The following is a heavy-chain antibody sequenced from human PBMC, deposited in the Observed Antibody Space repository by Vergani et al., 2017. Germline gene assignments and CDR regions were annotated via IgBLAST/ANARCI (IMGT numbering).Heavy chain of an antibody. V-gene: IGHV4-34*01. D-gene: IGHD2/OR15-2a*01. J-gene: IGHJ4*02. CDR1: GGSFSGYY. Sequence: QVQLQQWGAGLLKPSETLSLTCAVYGGSFSGYYWSWIRQPPGNGLEWIGEINHSGSTNYNPSLKSRVTISVDTSKNQFSLKLSSVTAADTAVYYCARGVFRRPFFDYWGQGTLVTVSS. CDR2: INHSGST. CDR3: ARGVFRRPFFDY.